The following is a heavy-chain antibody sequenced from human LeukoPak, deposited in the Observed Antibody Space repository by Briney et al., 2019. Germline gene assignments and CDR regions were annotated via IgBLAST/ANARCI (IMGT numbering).Heavy chain of an antibody. CDR1: GGSFSGYY. D-gene: IGHD3-3*01. CDR2: INHSGST. CDR3: ARDSPYYDFWSGSEPNYYYYMDV. V-gene: IGHV4-34*01. Sequence: SETLSLTCAVYGGSFSGYYWSWIRQPPGKGLEWIGEINHSGSTNYNPSLKSRVTISVDTSKNQFSLKLSSVTAADTAVYYCARDSPYYDFWSGSEPNYYYYMDVWGKGTTVTVSS. J-gene: IGHJ6*03.